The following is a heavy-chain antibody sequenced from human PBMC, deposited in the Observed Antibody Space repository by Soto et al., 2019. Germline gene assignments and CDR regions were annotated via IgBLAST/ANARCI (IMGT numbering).Heavy chain of an antibody. CDR2: ISSSSSTI. CDR3: ARDLSSGWYKVYYMDV. CDR1: GFTFSSYS. V-gene: IGHV3-48*01. Sequence: EVQLVESGGGLVQPEGSLRLSCAASGFTFSSYSMNWVRQAPGKGLEWVSYISSSSSTIYYADSVKGRFTISRDNAKNSLYLQMNSLRAEDTAVYYCARDLSSGWYKVYYMDVWGKGTTVTVSS. D-gene: IGHD6-19*01. J-gene: IGHJ6*03.